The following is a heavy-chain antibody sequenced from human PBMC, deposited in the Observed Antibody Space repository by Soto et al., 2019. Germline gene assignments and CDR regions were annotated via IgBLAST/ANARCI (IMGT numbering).Heavy chain of an antibody. J-gene: IGHJ5*02. CDR3: ARGRYSSSSNWFDP. Sequence: WTWLRQHPGKGLEWIGYIYYSGRTYYNPSLKSRVTISVDTSKNQFSLKLSSVTAADTAVYYCARGRYSSSSNWFDPWGQGTLVTVSS. CDR2: IYYSGRT. D-gene: IGHD6-6*01. V-gene: IGHV4-31*02.